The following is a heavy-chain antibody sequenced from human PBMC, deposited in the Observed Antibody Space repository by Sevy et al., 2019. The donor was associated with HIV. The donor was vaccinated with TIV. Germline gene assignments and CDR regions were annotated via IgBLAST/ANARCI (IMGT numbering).Heavy chain of an antibody. Sequence: GGSLRLSCAASGFIFSDHDIDWVGQAPGKGLEWVGRSSSKPNGYTTQYAASVKGRFAISRDDSKRSLFLQMSSLKTEDTAVYFCARSSIAASGLFDYWGPGTLVTVSS. CDR2: SSSKPNGYTT. V-gene: IGHV3-72*01. CDR3: ARSSIAASGLFDY. D-gene: IGHD6-6*01. J-gene: IGHJ4*02. CDR1: GFIFSDHD.